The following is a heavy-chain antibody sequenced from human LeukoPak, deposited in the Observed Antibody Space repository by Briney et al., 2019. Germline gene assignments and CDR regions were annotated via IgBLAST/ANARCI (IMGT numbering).Heavy chain of an antibody. V-gene: IGHV1-69*06. Sequence: GASVKVSCTASGGTFSSYAISWVRQAPGQGLEWMGGIIPIFGTANYAQKFQGRVTITADKSKSTAYMELSSLRSEDTAVYYCAKDQHSGSYFDYWGQGTLVTVSS. CDR1: GGTFSSYA. D-gene: IGHD1-26*01. CDR2: IIPIFGTA. J-gene: IGHJ4*02. CDR3: AKDQHSGSYFDY.